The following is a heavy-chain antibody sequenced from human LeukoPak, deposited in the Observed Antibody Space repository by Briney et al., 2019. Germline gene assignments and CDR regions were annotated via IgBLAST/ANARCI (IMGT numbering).Heavy chain of an antibody. V-gene: IGHV1-18*01. J-gene: IGHJ5*02. D-gene: IGHD3-3*01. CDR2: ISAYNGNT. CDR1: GYTFTSYG. CDR3: ARDSPPGGYDFWSGYYNWFDP. Sequence: ASVKVSCKASGYTFTSYGISWLRQAPGQGLEWMGWISAYNGNTNYAQKLQGRVTMTTDTSTSTAYMELRSLRSDDTAVYYCARDSPPGGYDFWSGYYNWFDPWGQGTLVTVSS.